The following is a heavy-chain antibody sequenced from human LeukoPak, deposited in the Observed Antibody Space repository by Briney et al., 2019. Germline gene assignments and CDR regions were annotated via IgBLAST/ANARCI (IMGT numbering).Heavy chain of an antibody. D-gene: IGHD6-19*01. CDR3: ARGGIAVDFDY. CDR2: INPSSGGT. CDR1: GYTFTGYY. J-gene: IGHJ4*02. Sequence: GASVKVSCKASGYTFTGYYMHWVRQAPGQGLEWMGWINPSSGGTSYAQKFQGRVTMTRDTSISTAYMELSRLRSDDTAVYYCARGGIAVDFDYWGQGTLVTVSS. V-gene: IGHV1-2*02.